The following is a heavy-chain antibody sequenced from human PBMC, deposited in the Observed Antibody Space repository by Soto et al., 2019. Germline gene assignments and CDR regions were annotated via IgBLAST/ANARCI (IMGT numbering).Heavy chain of an antibody. CDR1: GGTFSSYA. CDR3: ARVRIGATSYYFDY. D-gene: IGHD1-26*01. Sequence: QVQLVQSGAEVKKPGSSVKVSCKASGGTFSSYAISWVRQAPGQGLEWMGGIIPSFGTANYAQKVQGRVTSTADESTSTDYMEQSSLRSEDTAVDYCARVRIGATSYYFDYWCQGTLVTVSS. J-gene: IGHJ4*02. CDR2: IIPSFGTA. V-gene: IGHV1-69*12.